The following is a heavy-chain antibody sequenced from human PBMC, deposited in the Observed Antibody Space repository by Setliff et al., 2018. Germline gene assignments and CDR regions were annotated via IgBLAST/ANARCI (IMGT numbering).Heavy chain of an antibody. CDR2: INNGGVSA. Sequence: PGGSLRLSCVTSGFAFTSYDMTWVRQAPGKGLEWVASINNGGVSADYIDSVKGRFTISRDNSRNTLYLQMKSLRAEDTAIYYCATSTITTYYFDYWGHGTLVTVSS. D-gene: IGHD4-4*01. CDR3: ATSTITTYYFDY. J-gene: IGHJ4*01. V-gene: IGHV3-23*01. CDR1: GFAFTSYD.